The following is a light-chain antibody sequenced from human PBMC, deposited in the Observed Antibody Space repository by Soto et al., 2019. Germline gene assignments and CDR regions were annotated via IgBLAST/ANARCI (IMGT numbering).Light chain of an antibody. V-gene: IGLV1-40*01. J-gene: IGLJ3*02. CDR2: GNS. Sequence: QSVLTQPPSVSGAPGQRGTISCTGSSSNIGAGSNIQWYQQLPGTAPKLLIYGNSNRPSGVPDRFSGSKSGTSASLAIIGLQAEDEGDYCCQSYDRSLTGVVFGGGTKLTVL. CDR1: SSNIGAGSN. CDR3: QSYDRSLTGVV.